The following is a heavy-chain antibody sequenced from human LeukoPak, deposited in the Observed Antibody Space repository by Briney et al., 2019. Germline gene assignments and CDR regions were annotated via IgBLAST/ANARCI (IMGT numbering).Heavy chain of an antibody. CDR2: IRSKAYGGTT. CDR3: TREDDSSGYYYEGEAFDY. CDR1: GFTFGDYA. Sequence: GGSLRLSCTASGFTFGDYAMSWVRQAPGKGLEWVGFIRSKAYGGTTKYATSIKGRFTISRDDSEGIAYLQMNSLKTEDTAIYYCTREDDSSGYYYEGEAFDYWGQGTLVTVSS. J-gene: IGHJ4*02. V-gene: IGHV3-49*04. D-gene: IGHD3-22*01.